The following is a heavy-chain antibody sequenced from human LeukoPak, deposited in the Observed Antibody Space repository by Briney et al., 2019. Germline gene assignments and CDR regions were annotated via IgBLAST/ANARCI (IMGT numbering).Heavy chain of an antibody. CDR2: ISYDGRNK. CDR1: GFTFSTYG. D-gene: IGHD5-12*01. CDR3: ATQSGYEVFDY. V-gene: IGHV3-30*03. Sequence: GRSLRLSCAASGFTFSTYGMHWVRQAPGKGLEWVAVISYDGRNKYYTDSVKGRFTISRDNSKNTLFLQMNSLRTEDTAVYYCATQSGYEVFDYWGQGTLVTVSS. J-gene: IGHJ4*02.